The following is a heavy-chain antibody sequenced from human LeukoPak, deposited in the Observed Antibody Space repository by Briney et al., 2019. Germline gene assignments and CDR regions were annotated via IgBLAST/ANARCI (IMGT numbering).Heavy chain of an antibody. CDR3: VREVTMVRGVITFYHYNGMDV. CDR2: ISAYNGYT. D-gene: IGHD3-10*01. Sequence: ASVKVSCKASGYTFTSYGISWVRQAPGQGLEWMGWISAYNGYTNYAQNFQGRVTMTTDASTSTAYMELRSLRSDDTAVYFCVREVTMVRGVITFYHYNGMDVWGQGTAVTVSS. J-gene: IGHJ6*02. V-gene: IGHV1-18*01. CDR1: GYTFTSYG.